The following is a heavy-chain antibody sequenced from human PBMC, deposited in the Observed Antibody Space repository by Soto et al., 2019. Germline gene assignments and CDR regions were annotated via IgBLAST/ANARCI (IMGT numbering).Heavy chain of an antibody. J-gene: IGHJ5*02. CDR3: ARDLVLGGSGPHWFDP. D-gene: IGHD3-10*01. Sequence: ASVKVSCKASGGTFSSYAISWVRQAPGQGLEWMGGIIPIFGTANYAQKFQGRVTITADESTSTAYMELSSLRSEDTAVYYCARDLVLGGSGPHWFDPWGQGTLVTVSS. CDR1: GGTFSSYA. CDR2: IIPIFGTA. V-gene: IGHV1-69*13.